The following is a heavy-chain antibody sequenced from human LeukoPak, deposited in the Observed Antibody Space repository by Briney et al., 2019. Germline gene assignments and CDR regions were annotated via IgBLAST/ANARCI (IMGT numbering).Heavy chain of an antibody. CDR3: ASPRALYCSSTSCQTANGAFDI. Sequence: SSVKVSSKPSGGTFSSYTISWVRQAPAQGLEWMGRIIPILGIANYAQNFQGRVTIPADKSTSTAYMELSSLRSEDTAVYYCASPRALYCSSTSCQTANGAFDIWGQGTMVTVSS. D-gene: IGHD2-2*01. J-gene: IGHJ3*02. V-gene: IGHV1-69*02. CDR1: GGTFSSYT. CDR2: IIPILGIA.